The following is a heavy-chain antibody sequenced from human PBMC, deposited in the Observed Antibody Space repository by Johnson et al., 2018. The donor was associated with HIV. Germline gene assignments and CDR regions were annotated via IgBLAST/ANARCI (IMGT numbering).Heavy chain of an antibody. CDR2: IGTAGDT. J-gene: IGHJ3*02. V-gene: IGHV3-13*01. D-gene: IGHD2-15*01. CDR3: GRARGGVVANAGAFDI. Sequence: VQLVESGGGVAQPGRSLRLSCAASGFTFSSYAMHWVRQATGKGLEWVSAIGTAGDTYYPGSVKGRFTIFSENAKNKQYLQRNSLRAEDTAVYYCGRARGGVVANAGAFDIWGQGTMVTVSS. CDR1: GFTFSSYA.